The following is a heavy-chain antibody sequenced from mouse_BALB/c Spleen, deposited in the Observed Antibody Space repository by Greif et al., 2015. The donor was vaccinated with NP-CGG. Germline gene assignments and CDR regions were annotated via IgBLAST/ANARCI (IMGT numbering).Heavy chain of an antibody. Sequence: QVQLQQSGAELAKPGASVKMSCKASGYTFTSYWMHWVKQRPEQGLEWIGYINPSTGYTEYNQKFKDKATLTADKSSSTAYMQLSSLTSEDSAVYYCARESYGNPYYFDYWGQGTTLTVSS. CDR3: ARESYGNPYYFDY. J-gene: IGHJ2*01. CDR2: INPSTGYT. V-gene: IGHV1-7*01. CDR1: GYTFTSYW. D-gene: IGHD2-10*02.